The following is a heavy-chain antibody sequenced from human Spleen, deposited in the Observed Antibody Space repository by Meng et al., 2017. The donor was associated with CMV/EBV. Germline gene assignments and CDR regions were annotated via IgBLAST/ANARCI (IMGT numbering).Heavy chain of an antibody. D-gene: IGHD2-2*02. V-gene: IGHV3-74*01. Sequence: GGSLRLSCAASGFTFSSYWMHWVRQAPGKGLVWVSRINSDGSSTSYADSVKARFTISRDNAKNTLFLQMNSLRVEDTAVYYCARAGYCSGTSCYNWYFDLWGRGTLVTVSS. CDR3: ARAGYCSGTSCYNWYFDL. CDR2: INSDGSST. CDR1: GFTFSSYW. J-gene: IGHJ2*01.